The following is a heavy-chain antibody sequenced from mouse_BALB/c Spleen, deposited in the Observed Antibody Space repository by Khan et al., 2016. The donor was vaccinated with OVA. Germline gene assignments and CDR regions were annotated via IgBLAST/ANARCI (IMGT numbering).Heavy chain of an antibody. CDR3: ARRNYFGYTFAY. V-gene: IGHV1-77*01. CDR2: ISPGSGDT. D-gene: IGHD1-2*01. CDR1: GYTFTDYY. Sequence: VQLQESGAELARPGASVKLSCKASGYTFTDYYINWVKQRTGQGLEWIGEISPGSGDTYYNEKFKGKATLTADKSSNTAYMQLSSLTSEASAVYFCARRNYFGYTFAYWGQGTLVTFSA. J-gene: IGHJ3*01.